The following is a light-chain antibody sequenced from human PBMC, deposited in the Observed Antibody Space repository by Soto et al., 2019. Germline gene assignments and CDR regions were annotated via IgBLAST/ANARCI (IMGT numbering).Light chain of an antibody. CDR3: QQYGNLPIT. CDR1: QDITNY. V-gene: IGKV1-33*01. J-gene: IGKJ5*01. CDR2: DAS. Sequence: DIQMTQSPSSLSASVGDRVTITCQASQDITNYLNWYQQKPGKAPKLLIYDASNLETGVPSRFSGSGSGTDFTFTISSLQPEDFATYYWQQYGNLPITFGQGTRLEIK.